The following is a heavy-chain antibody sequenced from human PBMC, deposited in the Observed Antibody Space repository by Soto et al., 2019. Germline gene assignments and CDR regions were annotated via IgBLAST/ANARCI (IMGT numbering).Heavy chain of an antibody. CDR2: IYYTGST. CDR1: GGSISSYY. Sequence: QVQLQESGPGLVKPSETLSLTCSVSGGSISSYYWSWIRQPPGKGLEWIGYIYYTGSTNSNLSLKSRAPISLDTSKNQFSLRLTSVTAADTAVYYCARASGCSDGSCAFDPWGQGTLVTVSS. J-gene: IGHJ5*02. V-gene: IGHV4-59*01. D-gene: IGHD2-15*01. CDR3: ARASGCSDGSCAFDP.